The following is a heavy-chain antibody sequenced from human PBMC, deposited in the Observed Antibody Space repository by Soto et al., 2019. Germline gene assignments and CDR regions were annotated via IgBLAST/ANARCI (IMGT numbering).Heavy chain of an antibody. CDR1: GYTFTDYY. J-gene: IGHJ6*02. V-gene: IGHV1-2*02. Sequence: ASVKVSCKASGYTFTDYYMHWVRQAPGQGLEWMGWINPKSGGTKYVQKFQGRVIMTRDTSISTVFLELTGLRSDESAVYYCARGRQTVPALYYYYGMDVWGQGTTVTVSS. CDR3: ARGRQTVPALYYYYGMDV. CDR2: INPKSGGT. D-gene: IGHD2-2*01.